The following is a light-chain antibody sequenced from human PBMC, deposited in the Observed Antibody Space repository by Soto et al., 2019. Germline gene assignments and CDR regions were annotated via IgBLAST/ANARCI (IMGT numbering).Light chain of an antibody. CDR2: GAS. Sequence: EKVMTQSPATLSVSPGERATLSCRARQSVSNNLAWYQQKPGQAPRLLIYGASTRATGIPARFSGSGSGTDFTITINRLQSEDFALYSCQHYNHWHPLVGPGTKVYIK. CDR3: QHYNHWHPL. V-gene: IGKV3-15*01. J-gene: IGKJ3*01. CDR1: QSVSNN.